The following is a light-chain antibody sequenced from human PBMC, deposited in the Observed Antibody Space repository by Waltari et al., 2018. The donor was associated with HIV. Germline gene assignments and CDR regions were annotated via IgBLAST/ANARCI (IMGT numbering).Light chain of an antibody. J-gene: IGLJ2*01. CDR3: QSYDNTLGGVV. V-gene: IGLV1-40*01. CDR2: GNS. Sequence: QSVLSQPPSVSGAPGQNVTIACAGTISNVGAGFEVNWYQQFPGVAPRIVIYGNSNRPAGVTDGFSGSKSATSASLAITGLLAEDEADYHCQSYDNTLGGVVFGGGTKLTVL. CDR1: ISNVGAGFE.